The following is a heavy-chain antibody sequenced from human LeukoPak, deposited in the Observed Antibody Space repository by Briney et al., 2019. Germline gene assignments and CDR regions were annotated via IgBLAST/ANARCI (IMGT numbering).Heavy chain of an antibody. CDR1: GFIFSSYT. CDR2: ISSSDTYI. D-gene: IGHD3-22*01. Sequence: GGSLRLSCAASGFIFSSYTMNWVRQAPGKGLEWVSFISSSDTYIYYADSVKGRFTISRDNAKNSLYLQMNSLRAEDTAVYYCARGRNYYDSSGYANWFDPWGQGTLVTVSS. V-gene: IGHV3-21*01. J-gene: IGHJ5*02. CDR3: ARGRNYYDSSGYANWFDP.